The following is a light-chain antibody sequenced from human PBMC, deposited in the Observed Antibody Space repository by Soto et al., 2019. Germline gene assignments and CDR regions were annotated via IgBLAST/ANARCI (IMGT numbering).Light chain of an antibody. CDR3: QHSYT. J-gene: IGKJ2*01. CDR1: QSVSSSY. V-gene: IGKV3-20*01. CDR2: GAS. Sequence: EIVLTQSPGTLSLSPGERATLSCRASQSVSSSYLAWYQQKPGQAPRLLIYGASGRATGIPDRFSGSGSGTDFTLTISRLEPEDFAVYYCQHSYTFGQGTKLEIK.